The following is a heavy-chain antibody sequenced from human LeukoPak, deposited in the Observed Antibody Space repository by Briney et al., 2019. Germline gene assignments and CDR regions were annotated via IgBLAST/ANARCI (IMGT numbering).Heavy chain of an antibody. J-gene: IGHJ6*02. CDR2: IITSGTT. CDR1: GGSISSYY. Sequence: PSETVSLTCTVSGGSISSYYWSWIRQPAGKGLEWIGLIITSGTTNYNPSLKSGVTMSVDTSKNQFSLKLSSVTAADTAVYYCARNTYYYGSGSYYQGYYYGMDVWGQGTTVTVSS. CDR3: ARNTYYYGSGSYYQGYYYGMDV. V-gene: IGHV4-4*07. D-gene: IGHD3-10*01.